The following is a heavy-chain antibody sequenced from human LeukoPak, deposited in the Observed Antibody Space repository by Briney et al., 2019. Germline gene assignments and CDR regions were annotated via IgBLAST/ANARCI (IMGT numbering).Heavy chain of an antibody. CDR3: ARASRIAAFFDY. Sequence: GGSLRLSCAASGFTFDDYGMSWVRQAPGKGLVWVSRINSDGSSTSYADSVKGRFTISRDNAKNTLYLQMNSLRAEDTAVYYCARASRIAAFFDYWGQGTLVTVSS. D-gene: IGHD6-13*01. CDR1: GFTFDDYG. CDR2: INSDGSST. V-gene: IGHV3-74*01. J-gene: IGHJ4*02.